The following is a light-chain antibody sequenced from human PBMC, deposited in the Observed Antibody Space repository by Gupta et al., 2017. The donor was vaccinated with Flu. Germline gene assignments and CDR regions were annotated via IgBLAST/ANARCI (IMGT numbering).Light chain of an antibody. J-gene: IGLJ3*02. CDR2: END. V-gene: IGLV1-51*02. CDR3: GTWDSLNSGGL. Sequence: QSVVTQPPSVSAAPWQKVTISCSGTSSNIGSEYVSWYQHVPGAVPKLLLDENDKRPSGIPDRFSASKSGASANLDITGLQPADEADYYCGTWDSLNSGGLFGGGTHLTVL. CDR1: SSNIGSEY.